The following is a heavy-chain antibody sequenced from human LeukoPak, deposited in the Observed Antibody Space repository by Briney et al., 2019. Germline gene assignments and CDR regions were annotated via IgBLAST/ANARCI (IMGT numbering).Heavy chain of an antibody. J-gene: IGHJ3*02. Sequence: SETLSLTCTVSGGSISSSSYYWVWIRQPPGKGLEWIGSIYYSGSTYYNPSLKSRVTTSVDTSKNQISLKLSSVTAADTAVYYCARTFAAWGTFDIWGQGTMVTVSS. CDR3: ARTFAAWGTFDI. D-gene: IGHD3-16*01. CDR1: GGSISSSSYY. CDR2: IYYSGST. V-gene: IGHV4-39*01.